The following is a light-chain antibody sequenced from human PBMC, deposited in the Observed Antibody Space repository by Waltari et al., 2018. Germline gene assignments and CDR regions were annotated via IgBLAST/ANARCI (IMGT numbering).Light chain of an antibody. Sequence: EVVMTQSPATLSVSPGERTTFSCRASQSVSRSLAWYQQKPGQAPRLLIYGAYTRATGIPARFSGSGSGTEFTLTISSLQSEDFAVYYCQQYNNWPLWTFGQGTKVEIK. CDR1: QSVSRS. CDR3: QQYNNWPLWT. CDR2: GAY. J-gene: IGKJ1*01. V-gene: IGKV3-15*01.